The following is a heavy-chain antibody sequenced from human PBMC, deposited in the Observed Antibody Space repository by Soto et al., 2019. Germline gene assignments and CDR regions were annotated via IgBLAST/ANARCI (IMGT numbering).Heavy chain of an antibody. V-gene: IGHV1-18*01. J-gene: IGHJ4*02. CDR3: ARNPSGSRFDY. CDR2: ISAYSGNT. D-gene: IGHD1-26*01. Sequence: QVQLVQSGVEVKKPGASVKVSCKASGYTFLSYGISWVRQAPGQGLEWMGWISAYSGNTDYAQRLQDRVTLTTDTSTITAYMELRSLRSDDTAVYYCARNPSGSRFDYWGQGTLVTVSS. CDR1: GYTFLSYG.